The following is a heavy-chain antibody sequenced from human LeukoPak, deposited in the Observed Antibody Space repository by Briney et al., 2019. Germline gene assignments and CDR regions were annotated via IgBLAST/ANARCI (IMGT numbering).Heavy chain of an antibody. J-gene: IGHJ1*01. D-gene: IGHD2-15*01. Sequence: SETLSLTCTVSGGSLSSYYWSWIRQPPGRGLEWIGYIYYSGSTNYNSSLKSRVTISVDTSKNQFSLKLSSVTAADTAVYYCAREGEDCSGGSCYTSEYFQHWGQGTLVTVSS. V-gene: IGHV4-59*01. CDR3: AREGEDCSGGSCYTSEYFQH. CDR2: IYYSGST. CDR1: GGSLSSYY.